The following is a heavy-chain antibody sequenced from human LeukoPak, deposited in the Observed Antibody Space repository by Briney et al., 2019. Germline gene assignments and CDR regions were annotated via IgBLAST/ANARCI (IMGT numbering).Heavy chain of an antibody. V-gene: IGHV1-69*13. J-gene: IGHJ6*03. CDR3: AVVVPAADYYYYYMGV. CDR2: IIPIFGTA. CDR1: GGTFSSYA. D-gene: IGHD2-2*01. Sequence: SVKVSCKASGGTFSSYAISWVRQAPGQGLEWMGGIIPIFGTANYAQKFQGRVTITADESTSTAYMELSSLGSEDTAVYYCAVVVPAADYYYYYMGVWGKGTTVTVSS.